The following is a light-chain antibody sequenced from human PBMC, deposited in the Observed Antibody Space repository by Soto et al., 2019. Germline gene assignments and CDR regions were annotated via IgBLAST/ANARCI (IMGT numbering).Light chain of an antibody. J-gene: IGKJ5*01. Sequence: ESVLTQSLGTLSLSPGERATLSCRAGQSISTNYLAWYQQSFGQAPRLLIYGASSRATGIPDRFSGSGSGTDFTLTISRLEPEDFAVYHCQQYGSSITFGQGTRLEIK. CDR3: QQYGSSIT. V-gene: IGKV3-20*01. CDR1: QSISTNY. CDR2: GAS.